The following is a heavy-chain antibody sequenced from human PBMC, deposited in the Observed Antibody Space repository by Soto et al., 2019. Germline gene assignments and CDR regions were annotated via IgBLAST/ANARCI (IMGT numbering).Heavy chain of an antibody. J-gene: IGHJ6*02. Sequence: SETLSLTCTVSGGSISSSSYYWGWIRQPPGKGLEWIGSIYYSGSTYYNPSLKSRVTIFVDTSKNQFSLKLSSVTAADTAVYYCAREDYYYGMDVWGQGTTVTVS. CDR1: GGSISSSSYY. CDR2: IYYSGST. V-gene: IGHV4-39*02. CDR3: AREDYYYGMDV.